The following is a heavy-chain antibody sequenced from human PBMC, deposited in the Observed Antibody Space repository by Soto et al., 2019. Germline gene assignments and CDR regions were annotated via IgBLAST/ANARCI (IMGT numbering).Heavy chain of an antibody. V-gene: IGHV3-74*01. D-gene: IGHD3-3*01. CDR3: ARDYDFWSGYYNAFDI. CDR1: GFTFSSYW. CDR2: INSDGSST. J-gene: IGHJ3*02. Sequence: GGSLRLSCAASGFTFSSYWMHWVRQAPGKGLVWVSRINSDGSSTSYADSVKGRFTISRDNAKNTLYLQMNSLRAEDTTVYYCARDYDFWSGYYNAFDIWGQGTMVTVSS.